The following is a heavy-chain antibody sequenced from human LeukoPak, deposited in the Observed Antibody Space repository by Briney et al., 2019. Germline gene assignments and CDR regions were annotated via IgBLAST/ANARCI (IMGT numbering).Heavy chain of an antibody. CDR3: AKDRYYYGSGINWFDG. CDR2: ISGSGGST. CDR1: GFTFSSYA. D-gene: IGHD3-10*01. J-gene: IGHJ5*02. Sequence: GGSLRLSCAASGFTFSSYAMSWVRQAPGKGLEWVSAISGSGGSTYYADSVKGRFTISRDNSKNTMYLQMNSLRAEDTAVYYCAKDRYYYGSGINWFDGWGQGTLVTVSS. V-gene: IGHV3-23*01.